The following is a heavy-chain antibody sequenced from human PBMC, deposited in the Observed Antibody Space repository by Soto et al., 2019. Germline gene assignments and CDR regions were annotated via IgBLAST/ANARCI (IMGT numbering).Heavy chain of an antibody. V-gene: IGHV3-23*01. Sequence: GGSLRLSCAASGFTFSSYAMSWVRQAPGKGLEWVSAISGSGGSTYYADSVKGRFTISRDNSKNTLYLQMNSLRAEDTAVYYCAKDLWEYSSSPPYGYWGQGTLVTVSS. CDR2: ISGSGGST. CDR1: GFTFSSYA. CDR3: AKDLWEYSSSPPYGY. D-gene: IGHD6-6*01. J-gene: IGHJ4*02.